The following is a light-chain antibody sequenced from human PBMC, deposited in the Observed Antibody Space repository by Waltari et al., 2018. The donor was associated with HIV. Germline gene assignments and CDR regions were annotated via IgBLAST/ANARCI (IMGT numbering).Light chain of an antibody. V-gene: IGLV2-14*01. CDR2: EVS. CDR3: CSMATSYTYL. CDR1: DTDVGTYNY. Sequence: QSALTQPASVSGSPGQSITISCTGTDTDVGTYNYVSWLQHHPAKAPKLLISEVSNRPSGVSHRLSGSKSGNTASLIISGLQSDDEAEYFCCSMATSYTYLFAPGTQVNVL. J-gene: IGLJ1*01.